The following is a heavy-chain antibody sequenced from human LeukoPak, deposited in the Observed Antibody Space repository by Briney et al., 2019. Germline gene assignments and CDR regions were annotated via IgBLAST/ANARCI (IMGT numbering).Heavy chain of an antibody. J-gene: IGHJ5*02. CDR2: IIPIFGTA. CDR3: ARSIVVVVAAKWNWFDP. Sequence: GASVKVSCKASGGTFSSYAISWVRQAPGQGLEWMGGIIPIFGTANYAQKFQGRVTITTDESTSTAYMELSSLRSEDTAVYYCARSIVVVVAAKWNWFDPWGQGTLVTVSS. D-gene: IGHD2-15*01. V-gene: IGHV1-69*05. CDR1: GGTFSSYA.